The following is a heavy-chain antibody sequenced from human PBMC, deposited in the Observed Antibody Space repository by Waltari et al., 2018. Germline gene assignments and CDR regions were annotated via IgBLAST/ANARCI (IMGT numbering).Heavy chain of an antibody. Sequence: QLQLQESGPGLVKPSETLSLTCTVSGGSISSSSYYWGWIRQPPGKGLEWIGSIYYSGSTYYNPSLKSRVTISVDTSKNQFSLKLSSVTAADTAVYYCARDPFDSSGYYYIDYWGQGTLVTVSS. D-gene: IGHD3-22*01. J-gene: IGHJ4*02. CDR3: ARDPFDSSGYYYIDY. CDR2: IYYSGST. V-gene: IGHV4-39*07. CDR1: GGSISSSSYY.